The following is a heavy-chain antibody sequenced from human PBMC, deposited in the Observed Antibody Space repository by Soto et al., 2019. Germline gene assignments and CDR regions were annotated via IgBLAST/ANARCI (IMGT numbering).Heavy chain of an antibody. CDR2: ISWNSGSI. D-gene: IGHD5-18*01. J-gene: IGHJ4*02. CDR1: GFTFDDYA. CDR3: ARSGGYNYGPFDY. Sequence: PGGSLRLSCAASGFTFDDYAMHWVRQAPGKGLEWVSGISWNSGSIGYADSVKGRFTISRDNAKNSLYLQMNSLRAEDTALYYCARSGGYNYGPFDYWGQGTLVTVSS. V-gene: IGHV3-9*01.